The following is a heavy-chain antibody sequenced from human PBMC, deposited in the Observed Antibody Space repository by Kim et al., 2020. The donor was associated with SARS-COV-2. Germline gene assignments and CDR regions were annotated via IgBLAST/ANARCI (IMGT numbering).Heavy chain of an antibody. J-gene: IGHJ6*02. CDR2: INHSGST. D-gene: IGHD4-17*01. Sequence: SETLSLTCAVYGGSFSGHYWSWIRQPPGRGLEWIGEINHSGSTNYNPSLKSRVPISVDTSKNQFSLKLSSVTAADTAVYYCARGAPVTTFYHYYYGMDVWGRGTTVTVSS. CDR3: ARGAPVTTFYHYYYGMDV. V-gene: IGHV4-34*01. CDR1: GGSFSGHY.